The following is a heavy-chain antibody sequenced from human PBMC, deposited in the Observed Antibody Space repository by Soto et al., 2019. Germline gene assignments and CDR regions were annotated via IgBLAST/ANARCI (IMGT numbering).Heavy chain of an antibody. CDR2: ISYDGSNK. D-gene: IGHD5-12*01. CDR1: GFTFSSYG. J-gene: IGHJ5*02. CDR3: AKDVVATYFYNWFDP. Sequence: GGSLRLSCAASGFTFSSYGMHWVRQAPGKVLEWVAVISYDGSNKYYADSVKGRFTISRDNSKNTLYLQMNSLRAEDTAVYYCAKDVVATYFYNWFDPWGQGTLVTVSS. V-gene: IGHV3-30*18.